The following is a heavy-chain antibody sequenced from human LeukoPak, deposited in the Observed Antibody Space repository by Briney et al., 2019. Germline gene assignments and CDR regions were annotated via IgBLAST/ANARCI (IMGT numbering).Heavy chain of an antibody. J-gene: IGHJ4*02. Sequence: GAPVKISCKVSGYTFTDYYMHWVQQAPGKGLEWMGLVDPEDGETIYAEKFQGRVTITADTSTDTAYMELSSLRSADPAVYYCATGIGVAGIPYYFDYWGQGTLVTVSS. CDR2: VDPEDGET. CDR3: ATGIGVAGIPYYFDY. D-gene: IGHD6-19*01. V-gene: IGHV1-69-2*01. CDR1: GYTFTDYY.